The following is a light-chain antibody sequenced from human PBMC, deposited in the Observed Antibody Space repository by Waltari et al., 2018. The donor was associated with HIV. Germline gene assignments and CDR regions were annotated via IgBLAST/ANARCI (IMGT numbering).Light chain of an antibody. CDR3: QQYYSLPPT. CDR1: RHILYNSDNKNY. V-gene: IGKV4-1*01. Sequence: DIIMTQSPDSLAVSLGERVTLNCKSSRHILYNSDNKNYLAWYQQKAGQAPRVLISWASTRPVGVPSSIRTFGVPERFSGSGSGTNFSLTISSLQEDDVAVYYCQQYYSLPPTFGGGTRVERK. J-gene: IGKJ4*01. CDR2: WAS.